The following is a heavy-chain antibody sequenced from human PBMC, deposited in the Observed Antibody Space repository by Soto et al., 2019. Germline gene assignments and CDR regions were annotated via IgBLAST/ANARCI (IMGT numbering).Heavy chain of an antibody. J-gene: IGHJ4*02. V-gene: IGHV1-18*01. Sequence: QVHLVQSGAEVKKPGASVKVSCKGSGYDFTTYGITWVRQAPGQGLEWMAWISAHNGNTDYAQKLQGRVTVTSDTSTSTAYMELRSLRSDDTAVYYCARGRYGDYWGQGALVTVSS. CDR2: ISAHNGNT. CDR1: GYDFTTYG. D-gene: IGHD1-1*01. CDR3: ARGRYGDY.